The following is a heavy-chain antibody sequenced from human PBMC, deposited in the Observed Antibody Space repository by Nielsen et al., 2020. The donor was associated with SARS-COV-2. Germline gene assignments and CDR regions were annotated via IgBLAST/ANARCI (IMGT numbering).Heavy chain of an antibody. J-gene: IGHJ4*02. V-gene: IGHV5-10-1*01. CDR2: IDPTNSYT. Sequence: GGSLRLSCKGSGYSFTSYWISWVRQMPGKGLEWMGKIDPTNSYTDYSPSFRGRVTISTDKSISTAYLQWSSLKASDTAMYYCARHPGDYWGQGTLVTVSS. CDR3: ARHPGDY. CDR1: GYSFTSYW.